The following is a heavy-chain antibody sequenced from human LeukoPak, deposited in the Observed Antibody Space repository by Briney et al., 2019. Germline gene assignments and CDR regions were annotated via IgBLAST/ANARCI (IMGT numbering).Heavy chain of an antibody. CDR2: IYPGDSDT. Sequence: GESLKISCKGSGYSFSSYWVGWVRQMPGKGLEWMGSIYPGDSDTRYSPSFQGRVTMSADKSISTAYPRWSSLKASDTAMYYCARRKYQMLSAFDMWGQGTMVTVSS. D-gene: IGHD2-2*01. V-gene: IGHV5-51*01. J-gene: IGHJ3*02. CDR1: GYSFSSYW. CDR3: ARRKYQMLSAFDM.